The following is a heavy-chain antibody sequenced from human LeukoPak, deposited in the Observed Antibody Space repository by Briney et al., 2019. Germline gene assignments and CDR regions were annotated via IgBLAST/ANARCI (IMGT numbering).Heavy chain of an antibody. Sequence: PSETLSLTCTVSGGSISSSSYYWGWIRQPPGKGLEWIGSIYYSGSTYYNPSLKSRVTISVDTSKNQFSLKLSSVTAADTAVYYCASRYFCSSTSCYTFDYWGQGTLVTVSS. V-gene: IGHV4-39*07. J-gene: IGHJ4*02. CDR2: IYYSGST. CDR1: GGSISSSSYY. CDR3: ASRYFCSSTSCYTFDY. D-gene: IGHD2-2*02.